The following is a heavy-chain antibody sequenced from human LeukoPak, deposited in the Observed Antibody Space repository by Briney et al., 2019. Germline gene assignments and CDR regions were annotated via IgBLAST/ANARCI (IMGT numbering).Heavy chain of an antibody. CDR2: ISSSSSYI. CDR3: ARDTLGEGEDANYAVYYFDY. CDR1: GFTFSNYT. D-gene: IGHD4/OR15-4a*01. V-gene: IGHV3-21*01. J-gene: IGHJ4*02. Sequence: KPGGSLRLSCAASGFTFSNYTMDWVRQAPGKGLEWVSSISSSSSYIYYADSVKGRFTISRDNAKNSLYLQMNSLRAEDTAVYYCARDTLGEGEDANYAVYYFDYWGQGTVVTVSS.